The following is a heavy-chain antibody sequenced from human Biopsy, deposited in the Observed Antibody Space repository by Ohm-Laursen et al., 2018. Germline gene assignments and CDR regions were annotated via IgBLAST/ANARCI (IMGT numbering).Heavy chain of an antibody. CDR1: GGAFTNYA. D-gene: IGHD6-19*01. CDR2: IITVSETA. J-gene: IGHJ6*02. V-gene: IGHV1-69*13. CDR3: VAYPSSGFFENNDDFAMDV. Sequence: SVKVSCKSSGGAFTNYAINWVRQAPGHGPEWMGGIITVSETAGYAERFQGRVTITADVTTTTAYMDLSGLRSEDTAVYYCVAYPSSGFFENNDDFAMDVWGQGTTVSVSS.